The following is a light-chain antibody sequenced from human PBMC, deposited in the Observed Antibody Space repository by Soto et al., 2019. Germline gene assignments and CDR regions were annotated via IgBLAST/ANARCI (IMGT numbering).Light chain of an antibody. CDR2: STN. CDR3: VLYMGSGVWV. CDR1: SGSVSTSSY. Sequence: QAVVTQEPSFSVSSGRTVTLTCGLSSGSVSTSSYPSWYQQTPGQAPRTLIYSTNTRSSGVPDRFSGSILGNKAALTITGAQADDESDYYCVLYMGSGVWVFGGGTKLTVL. J-gene: IGLJ3*02. V-gene: IGLV8-61*01.